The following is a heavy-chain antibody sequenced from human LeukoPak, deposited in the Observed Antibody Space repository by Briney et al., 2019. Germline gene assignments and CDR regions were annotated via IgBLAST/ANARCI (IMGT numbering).Heavy chain of an antibody. CDR2: ISGDGSIT. Sequence: PGGSLRLSCAASGFTFSSCAMSWVRQAPGKGLVWVSRISGDGSITAYADSVKGRFTISRDNAKNTLYLQMNSLRAEDTAVYYCARGRAGNYYNHNDYWGQGTLVTVSS. J-gene: IGHJ4*01. CDR1: GFTFSSCA. D-gene: IGHD3-10*01. CDR3: ARGRAGNYYNHNDY. V-gene: IGHV3-74*01.